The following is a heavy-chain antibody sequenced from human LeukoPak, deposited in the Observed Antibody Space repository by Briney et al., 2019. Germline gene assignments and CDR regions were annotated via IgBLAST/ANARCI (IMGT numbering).Heavy chain of an antibody. CDR1: GGTFSSYA. D-gene: IGHD3-10*01. V-gene: IGHV1-69*13. J-gene: IGHJ4*02. CDR2: IIPIFGTA. Sequence: SVKVSCKASGGTFSSYAISWVRQAPGQGLEWMGGIIPIFGTANYAQKFQGRVTITSDESTSTAYMELSSLRSEDTAVYYCARERDEVIPFDYWGQGTLVTVSS. CDR3: ARERDEVIPFDY.